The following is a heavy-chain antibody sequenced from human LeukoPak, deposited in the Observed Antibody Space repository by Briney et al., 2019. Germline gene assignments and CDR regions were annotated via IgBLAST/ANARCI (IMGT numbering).Heavy chain of an antibody. J-gene: IGHJ4*02. D-gene: IGHD6-13*01. Sequence: ASVKVSCKASGYTFTNYGITWVRQAPGQGLEWMGRINPNSGGTNYAQKFQGRVTMTRDTSISTAYMELSSLRSDDTAVFYCARRIAAAGHFDYWGQGTLVTVSS. CDR3: ARRIAAAGHFDY. CDR2: INPNSGGT. V-gene: IGHV1-2*06. CDR1: GYTFTNYG.